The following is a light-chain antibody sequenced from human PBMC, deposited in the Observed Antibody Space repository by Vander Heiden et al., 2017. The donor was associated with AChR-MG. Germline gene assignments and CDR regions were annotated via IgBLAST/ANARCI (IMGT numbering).Light chain of an antibody. J-gene: IGLJ3*02. CDR1: SLRSYY. Sequence: SSELTQDPAVSVALGQTVRITCQGDSLRSYYASWYQQKPGQAPVLVSYGKNNRPSGIPDRFSGSSSGNTASLTITGAQAEDEADYDCNSRDSSGNQLVFGGGTKLTGL. V-gene: IGLV3-19*01. CDR2: GKN. CDR3: NSRDSSGNQLV.